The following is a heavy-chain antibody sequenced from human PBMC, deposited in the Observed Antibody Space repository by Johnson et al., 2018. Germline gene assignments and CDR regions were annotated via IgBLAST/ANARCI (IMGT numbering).Heavy chain of an antibody. D-gene: IGHD1-26*01. V-gene: IGHV4-59*01. CDR1: GGSISSYF. J-gene: IGHJ3*02. CDR3: GGGGEGELGDGMSI. CDR2: IYYSGST. Sequence: QVQLQESGPGLVKPSETLSLTCTVSGGSISSYFWSWIRQPPGKGLEWIGYIYYSGSTNYNPSLKSRVIISVDTSKNQFSLKLSSLTAADTAVYYWGGGGEGELGDGMSIWGQGTMVTVSS.